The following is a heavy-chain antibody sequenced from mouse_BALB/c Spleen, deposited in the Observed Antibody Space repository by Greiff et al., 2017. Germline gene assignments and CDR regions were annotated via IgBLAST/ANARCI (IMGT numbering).Heavy chain of an antibody. Sequence: QVQLKQSGPELVRPGVSVKISCKGSGYTFTGYAMHWVKQSHAKSLEWIGTISTYYGTASYNQKFKGKATMTVDKSSSTTYMELAILTSEDSAIYYCTRNYRSHYAMDYWGQGTAVTVSS. J-gene: IGHJ4*01. CDR1: GYTFTGYA. D-gene: IGHD2-1*01. CDR2: ISTYYGTA. V-gene: IGHV1-67*01. CDR3: TRNYRSHYAMDY.